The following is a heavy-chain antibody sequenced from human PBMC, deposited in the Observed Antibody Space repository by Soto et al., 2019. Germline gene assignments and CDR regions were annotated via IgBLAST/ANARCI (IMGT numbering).Heavy chain of an antibody. J-gene: IGHJ4*02. CDR2: ISGYNGNT. CDR1: AYTFTSYG. Sequence: VKVSCKASAYTFTSYGISWVRQAPGQGLEWMGWISGYNGNTNYAQILQGRVTMTTDTSTSTAYMELRSLRSDDTAVYYCARDRLHYYDSTESSVDYWGQGTLVTVS. V-gene: IGHV1-18*01. CDR3: ARDRLHYYDSTESSVDY. D-gene: IGHD3-22*01.